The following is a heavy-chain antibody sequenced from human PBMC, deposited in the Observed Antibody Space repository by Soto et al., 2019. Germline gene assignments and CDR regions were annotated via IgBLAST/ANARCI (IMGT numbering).Heavy chain of an antibody. CDR3: ARDTAAAGTAYGMDV. CDR1: GYTLSGAA. D-gene: IGHD6-13*01. Sequence: GGSLRLSCAASGYTLSGAAIHWVRRASGKGLEWVAIIWYDGSNKYYADSVKGRFTISRDNSKNTLYLQMNSLRAEDTAVYYCARDTAAAGTAYGMDVWGQGTTVTVSS. V-gene: IGHV3-33*08. J-gene: IGHJ6*02. CDR2: IWYDGSNK.